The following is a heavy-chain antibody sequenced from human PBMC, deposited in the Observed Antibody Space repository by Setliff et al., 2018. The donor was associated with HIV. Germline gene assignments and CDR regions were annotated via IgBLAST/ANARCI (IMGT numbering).Heavy chain of an antibody. Sequence: PGGSLRLSCAASGFTLTTYSMNWVRQAPGKGLEWVSSISSSSSTIYYADSVKGRFTISRDNAKNSLYLQMNSLRAEDTAVYYCAKDHATSSWFTALLDYWGQGALVTVSS. CDR3: AKDHATSSWFTALLDY. J-gene: IGHJ4*02. D-gene: IGHD6-13*01. V-gene: IGHV3-48*01. CDR2: ISSSSSTI. CDR1: GFTLTTYS.